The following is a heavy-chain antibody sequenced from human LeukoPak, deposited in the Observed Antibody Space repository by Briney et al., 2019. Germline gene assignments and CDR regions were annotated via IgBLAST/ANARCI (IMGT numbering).Heavy chain of an antibody. J-gene: IGHJ3*02. Sequence: PGRSLRLSCTASGFTFGDYAMSWVRQAPGKGLEWVGFIRSKAYGGTTEYAASVKGRFTISRDDSKSIAYLQMNSLKTEDTAVYYCTRGSSGWCSDAFDIWGQGTMVTVSS. V-gene: IGHV3-49*04. CDR2: IRSKAYGGTT. CDR3: TRGSSGWCSDAFDI. D-gene: IGHD6-19*01. CDR1: GFTFGDYA.